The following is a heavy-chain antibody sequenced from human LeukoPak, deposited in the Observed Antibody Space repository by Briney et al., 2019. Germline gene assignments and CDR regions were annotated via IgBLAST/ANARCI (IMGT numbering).Heavy chain of an antibody. Sequence: PGGSLRLSCAASGFTFSSYTMNWVRQAPGKGLEWVSFITSGSSYIYYADSVKGRFTISRDNAKSSLYLQINSLRAEDTAVYYCARGMGSGTYYFNYWGQGTLVTVSS. CDR2: ITSGSSYI. CDR3: ARGMGSGTYYFNY. J-gene: IGHJ4*02. V-gene: IGHV3-21*01. D-gene: IGHD1-26*01. CDR1: GFTFSSYT.